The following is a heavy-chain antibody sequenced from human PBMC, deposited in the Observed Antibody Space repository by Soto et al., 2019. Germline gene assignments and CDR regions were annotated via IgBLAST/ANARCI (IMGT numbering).Heavy chain of an antibody. V-gene: IGHV4-31*03. Sequence: QVQLQESGSGLLKPSQTLSLDCSVSGDSLRRGFHHWSWIRQTPGKCLQLIGYIDTNGDTHYDPSLRNRLNMSIVTTESRFSLKVTSVTAADTAVYYCARGTVYYCPNDKCGFFVDHWGQGALVTVTS. CDR3: ARGTVYYCPNDKCGFFVDH. D-gene: IGHD2-8*01. CDR2: IDTNGDT. CDR1: GDSLRRGFHH. J-gene: IGHJ4*02.